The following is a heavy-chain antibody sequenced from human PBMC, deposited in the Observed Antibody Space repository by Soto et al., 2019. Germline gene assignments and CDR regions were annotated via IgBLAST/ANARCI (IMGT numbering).Heavy chain of an antibody. D-gene: IGHD1-26*01. CDR1: GFTFSSYS. CDR3: ARDRGRGVGATTLDY. CDR2: ISSSSSYI. J-gene: IGHJ4*02. V-gene: IGHV3-21*01. Sequence: GGSLRLSCAASGFTFSSYSMNWVRQAPGKGLEWVSSISSSSSYIYYADSVKGRFTISRDNAKNSLYLQMNSLRAEDTAVYYCARDRGRGVGATTLDYWGRGTLVTVSS.